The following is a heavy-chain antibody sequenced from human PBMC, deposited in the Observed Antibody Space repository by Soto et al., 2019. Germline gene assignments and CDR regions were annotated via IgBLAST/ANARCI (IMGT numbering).Heavy chain of an antibody. V-gene: IGHV3-53*01. Sequence: GGSLRFSCAASGLSVIGNYMNWVRQAPGKGLEWVSIIYSDGRTFYAESVKGRFTISRDSSKNTLYLQMNSLRVDDTAVYYCASSGYYDSSGDYWGQGTLVTVSS. CDR2: IYSDGRT. CDR3: ASSGYYDSSGDY. CDR1: GLSVIGNY. D-gene: IGHD3-22*01. J-gene: IGHJ4*02.